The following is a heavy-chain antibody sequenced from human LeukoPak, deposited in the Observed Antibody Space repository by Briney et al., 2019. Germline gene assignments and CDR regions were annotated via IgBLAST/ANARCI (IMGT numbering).Heavy chain of an antibody. V-gene: IGHV3-21*01. J-gene: IGHJ3*02. Sequence: RAGGSLRLSCAGSGFTFSRKTMNWVRQAPGKGLEWVSSISSTSTYIYYADSVKGRFTISRDNAKKALFLQMDSLRAEDTAVYYCARGYRAVYSGYSYPDAFDIWGQGTMVTVSS. CDR1: GFTFSRKT. CDR3: ARGYRAVYSGYSYPDAFDI. D-gene: IGHD5-18*01. CDR2: ISSTSTYI.